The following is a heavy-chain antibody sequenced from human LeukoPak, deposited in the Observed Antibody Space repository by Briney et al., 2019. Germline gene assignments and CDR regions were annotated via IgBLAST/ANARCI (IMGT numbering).Heavy chain of an antibody. CDR3: AKSRNFYYYFMEV. J-gene: IGHJ6*03. Sequence: PGGSLRLSCAASGFTFSSYEMNWVRQAPGKGLEWVSYISSSGSTIYYADSVKGRFTISRDNAKNSLYLQMNSLRAEDTGSYYCAKSRNFYYYFMEVSGRGTKVTISS. CDR1: GFTFSSYE. CDR2: ISSSGSTI. V-gene: IGHV3-48*03.